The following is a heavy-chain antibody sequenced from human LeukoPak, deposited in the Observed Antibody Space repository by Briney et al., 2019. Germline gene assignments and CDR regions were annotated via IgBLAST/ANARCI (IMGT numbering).Heavy chain of an antibody. J-gene: IGHJ6*03. V-gene: IGHV4-59*11. CDR2: IYYSGST. CDR1: GGSISSHY. D-gene: IGHD4-11*01. CDR3: ARGYSNQYYYYYYMDV. Sequence: LETLSLTYTVSGGSISSHYWSWIRQPPGKGLEWIGYIYYSGSTNYNPSLKSRVTISVDTSKNQFSLKLSSVTAADTAVYYCARGYSNQYYYYYYMDVWGKGTTVTVSS.